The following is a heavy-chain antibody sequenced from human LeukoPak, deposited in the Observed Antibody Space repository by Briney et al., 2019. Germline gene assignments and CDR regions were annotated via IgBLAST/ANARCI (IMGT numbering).Heavy chain of an antibody. CDR3: ASPHEGSTTSPLDY. Sequence: SETLSLTCTGSGGSISSSSFYWGWIRQPPGKELQCIGIIYSSGSTSYNPSLKSRVTISLDASKNQFSLKLSSVTAADTAVYYCASPHEGSTTSPLDYWGQGTLVTVSS. J-gene: IGHJ4*02. CDR1: GGSISSSSFY. D-gene: IGHD2/OR15-2a*01. CDR2: IYSSGST. V-gene: IGHV4-39*01.